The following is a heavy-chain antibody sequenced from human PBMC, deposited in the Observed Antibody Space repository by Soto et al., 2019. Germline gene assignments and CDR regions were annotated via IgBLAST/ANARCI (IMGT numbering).Heavy chain of an antibody. J-gene: IGHJ4*02. CDR1: GGSFSGYY. CDR3: ASPIGRDSGSYYFDY. D-gene: IGHD1-26*01. Sequence: SETLSLTCAVYGGSFSGYYWSWIRQPPGKGLEWIGEINHSGSTNYNPSLKSRVTISVDTSKNQFSRKLSSVTAADTAVYYCASPIGRDSGSYYFDYWGQGTLVTVSS. CDR2: INHSGST. V-gene: IGHV4-34*01.